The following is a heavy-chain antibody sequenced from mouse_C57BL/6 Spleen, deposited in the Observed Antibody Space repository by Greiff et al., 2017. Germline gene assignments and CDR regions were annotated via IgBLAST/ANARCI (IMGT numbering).Heavy chain of an antibody. J-gene: IGHJ3*01. D-gene: IGHD2-4*01. CDR1: AYTFTDYY. V-gene: IGHV1-26*01. CDR2: TNPTNGGT. Sequence: VQLQQSGPELVKLGASVKISCKASAYTFTDYYMNWVKQSHGKSLEWIGDTNPTNGGTSYNQKFKGKATLTVDKSSSTAYMELRSLTSEDSAVYYCARWGHYYEYDGGFAYWGQGTLVTVSA. CDR3: ARWGHYYEYDGGFAY.